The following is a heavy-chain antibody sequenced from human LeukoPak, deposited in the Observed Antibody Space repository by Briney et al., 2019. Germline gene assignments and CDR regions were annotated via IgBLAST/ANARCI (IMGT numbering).Heavy chain of an antibody. D-gene: IGHD2-8*01. CDR1: GLTFRTYG. CDR2: IRYDRNDK. CDR3: AKDGCTNGVCTTDS. Sequence: GGSLRLSCAESGLTFRTYGMHCWRQARGKGLEWVAFIRYDRNDKYYADSVKGRFTFSGDKYNNTLYLQMNSLRVEDPAIYYCAKDGCTNGVCTTDSCGQGTLVTVSP. V-gene: IGHV3-30*02. J-gene: IGHJ4*02.